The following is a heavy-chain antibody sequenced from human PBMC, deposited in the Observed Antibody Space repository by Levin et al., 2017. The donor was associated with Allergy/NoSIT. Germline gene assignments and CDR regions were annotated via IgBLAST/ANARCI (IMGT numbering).Heavy chain of an antibody. Sequence: GGSLRLSCAASGFTFDDYAMHWVRQAPGKGLEWVSGISWNSGSIGYADSVKGRFTISRDNAKNSLYLQMNSLRAEDTALYYCAKDSRFFGVVISPDGMDVWGQGTTVTVSS. CDR1: GFTFDDYA. CDR2: ISWNSGSI. J-gene: IGHJ6*02. V-gene: IGHV3-9*01. CDR3: AKDSRFFGVVISPDGMDV. D-gene: IGHD3-3*01.